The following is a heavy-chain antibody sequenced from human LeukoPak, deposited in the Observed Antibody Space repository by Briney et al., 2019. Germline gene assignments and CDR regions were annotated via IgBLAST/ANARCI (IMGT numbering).Heavy chain of an antibody. CDR1: GITFSSYS. CDR2: ISSSSSYT. Sequence: GGSLRLSCAASGITFSSYSLNWVRQAPGKGLEWVSSISSSSSYTYYADSVKARFTISRDNAKNSLFLQMNSLRAEDTAVYYCATDLEVPAAKYFDYWGQGTLVTVSS. D-gene: IGHD2-2*01. CDR3: ATDLEVPAAKYFDY. J-gene: IGHJ4*02. V-gene: IGHV3-21*01.